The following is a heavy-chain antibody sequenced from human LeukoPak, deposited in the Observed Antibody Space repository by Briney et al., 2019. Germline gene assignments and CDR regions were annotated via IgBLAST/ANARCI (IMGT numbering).Heavy chain of an antibody. V-gene: IGHV1-69*04. CDR3: ARAGDLNWNYAEPGRGGHTELDY. CDR2: IIPILGIA. Sequence: SVKVSCKASGGTFSSYAISWARQAPGQGLEWMGRIIPILGIANYAQKFQGRVTITADKSTSTAYMELSSLRSEDTAVYYCARAGDLNWNYAEPGRGGHTELDYWGQGTLVTVSS. CDR1: GGTFSSYA. J-gene: IGHJ4*02. D-gene: IGHD1-7*01.